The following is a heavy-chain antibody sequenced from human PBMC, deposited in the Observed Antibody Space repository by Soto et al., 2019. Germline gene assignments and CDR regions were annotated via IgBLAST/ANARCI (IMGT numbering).Heavy chain of an antibody. CDR2: ISHSGST. CDR1: NGSLSGYY. V-gene: IGHV4-34*01. Sequence: QVQLQQWGAGLLKPSETLSLTCGVFNGSLSGYYWSWIRQTPGKGLEWIGQISHSGSTNYNASLKSRLNISIDTSKNQFSLKLSSVTAADTAVYYCARGCTGRFLPRQLFPYESWGQGTRVTVSS. D-gene: IGHD6-13*01. CDR3: ARGCTGRFLPRQLFPYES. J-gene: IGHJ5*02.